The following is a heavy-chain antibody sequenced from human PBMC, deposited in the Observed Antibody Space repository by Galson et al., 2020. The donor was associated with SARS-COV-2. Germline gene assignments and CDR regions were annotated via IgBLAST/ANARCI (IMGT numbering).Heavy chain of an antibody. Sequence: TGGSLRLSCAASGFTFSSYGMHWVRQAPGKGLEWVAFISYDAGNKQSADSVKGRFTISRDNSKNTLYLQMNSLRAEDTAVYYCAALVVVAASDDFDIWGQGTMVTVSS. J-gene: IGHJ3*02. D-gene: IGHD2-15*01. CDR3: AALVVVAASDDFDI. CDR1: GFTFSSYG. CDR2: ISYDAGNK. V-gene: IGHV3-30*03.